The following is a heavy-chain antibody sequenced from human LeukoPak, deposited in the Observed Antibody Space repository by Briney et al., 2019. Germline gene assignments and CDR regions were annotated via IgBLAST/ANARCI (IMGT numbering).Heavy chain of an antibody. Sequence: SETLSLTCTVSGGSISSSSYYWGWIRQPPGKGLEWIGSIYYSGSTYYNPSLKSRVTISVDTSKNQFSLKLSSVTAADTAVYYCATAGGLRGYWGQGTLVTVSS. D-gene: IGHD3-10*01. CDR3: ATAGGLRGY. V-gene: IGHV4-39*01. CDR2: IYYSGST. CDR1: GGSISSSSYY. J-gene: IGHJ4*02.